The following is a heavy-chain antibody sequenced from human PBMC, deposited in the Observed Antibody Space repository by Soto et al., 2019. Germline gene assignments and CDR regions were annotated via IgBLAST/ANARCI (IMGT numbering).Heavy chain of an antibody. CDR1: GYTFTSYD. Sequence: GASVKVSCKASGYTFTSYDINWVRQATGQGLEWMGWMNPNNGNTAYAQKFQGRVTMTRNTSISTAYMELSSLRSEDTAVYYCAKGVSSSPHYGMDVWGQGTTVTVS. CDR2: MNPNNGNT. D-gene: IGHD6-6*01. J-gene: IGHJ6*02. CDR3: AKGVSSSPHYGMDV. V-gene: IGHV1-8*01.